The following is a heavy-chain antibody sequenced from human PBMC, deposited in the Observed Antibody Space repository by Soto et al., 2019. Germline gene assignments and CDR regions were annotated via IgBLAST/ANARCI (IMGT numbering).Heavy chain of an antibody. CDR3: AKEIGSRGPFDY. V-gene: IGHV3-23*01. D-gene: IGHD3-16*01. CDR2: IGGSDDTT. CDR1: GFTFTRYG. Sequence: EVQLLESGGGLVQPGGSLRLSCAASGFTFTRYGMNWVRQAPGKGLEWVSAIGGSDDTTYYADSVKGRFTISRDTSKNTMYLQMNSLRAEDTALYYCAKEIGSRGPFDYWGQGTLVTVSS. J-gene: IGHJ4*02.